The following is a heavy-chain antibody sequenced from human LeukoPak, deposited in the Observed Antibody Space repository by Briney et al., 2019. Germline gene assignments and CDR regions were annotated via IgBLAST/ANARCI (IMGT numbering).Heavy chain of an antibody. CDR3: AQAPGYGSGSYYRGDY. Sequence: PGGSLRLSCAASGFTVSSNYMSWVRQAPGKGLEWVSGISGSGGSTYDADSVKGRFTISRDNSKNTLYLQMNSLKAEDTAVYYCAQAPGYGSGSYYRGDYWGQGTLVTVSS. V-gene: IGHV3-23*01. D-gene: IGHD3-10*01. CDR2: ISGSGGST. CDR1: GFTVSSNY. J-gene: IGHJ4*02.